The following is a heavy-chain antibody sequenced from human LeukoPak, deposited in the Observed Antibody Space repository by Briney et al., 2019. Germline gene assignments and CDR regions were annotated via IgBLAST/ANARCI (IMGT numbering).Heavy chain of an antibody. CDR3: AKDRTVRIVVVVAATFQH. J-gene: IGHJ1*01. Sequence: GGSLRLSCAASGFTFSSYAMSWVRQAPGKGLEWVSAISGGGGSTYYADSVKGRFTISRDNSKNTLYLQMNSLRAEDTAVYYCAKDRTVRIVVVVAATFQHWGQGTLVTVSS. V-gene: IGHV3-23*01. CDR1: GFTFSSYA. CDR2: ISGGGGST. D-gene: IGHD2-15*01.